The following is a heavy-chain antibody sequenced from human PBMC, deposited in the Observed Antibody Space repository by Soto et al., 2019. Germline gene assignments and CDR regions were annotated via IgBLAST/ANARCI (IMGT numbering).Heavy chain of an antibody. CDR1: GYPVTAYY. D-gene: IGHD3-3*01. Sequence: QLHLVQSGAVVKKPGASVTVSCSASGYPVTAYYMHWVRQAPGRGLEWMGGINPATGAATYTQTFQGRVTMTRETPTSTVFMELSGMTPEATAVFYCERGGGVGVAGSAAFDMWGQGTLVTVSS. V-gene: IGHV1-2*02. J-gene: IGHJ3*02. CDR2: INPATGAA. CDR3: ERGGGVGVAGSAAFDM.